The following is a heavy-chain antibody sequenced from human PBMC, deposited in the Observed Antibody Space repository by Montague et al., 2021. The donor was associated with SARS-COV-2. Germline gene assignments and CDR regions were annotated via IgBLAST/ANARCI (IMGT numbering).Heavy chain of an antibody. V-gene: IGHV6-1*01. J-gene: IGHJ6*02. CDR2: TYFKKKWYN. D-gene: IGHD1-1*01. Sequence: CAISGDSVAGLRRRSEEHTSEPSHSSNWLAGTYFKKKWYNDYAVSVRGRVTINPDTSKNQFSLQLNSVTPEDTAIYYCTSGREGNYNVMDVWGQGTTVTVSS. CDR3: TSGREGNYNVMDV. CDR1: GDSVAGLRRR.